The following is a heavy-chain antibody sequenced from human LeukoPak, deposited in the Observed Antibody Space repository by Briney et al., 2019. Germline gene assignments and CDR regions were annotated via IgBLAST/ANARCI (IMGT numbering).Heavy chain of an antibody. CDR1: GGSFSGYY. CDR2: INHSGST. J-gene: IGHJ4*02. CDR3: ARLSLYSSSN. V-gene: IGHV4-34*01. Sequence: SETLSLTCVVYGGSFSGYYWSWIRQPPGKGLEWIGEINHSGSTNYNPSLKSRVTISVDTSKNQFSLKLSSVTAADTAVYYCARLSLYSSSNWGQGTLVTVSS. D-gene: IGHD6-13*01.